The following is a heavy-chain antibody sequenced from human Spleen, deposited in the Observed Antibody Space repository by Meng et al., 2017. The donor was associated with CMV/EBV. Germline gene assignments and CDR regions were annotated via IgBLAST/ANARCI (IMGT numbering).Heavy chain of an antibody. V-gene: IGHV3-30-3*01. CDR1: GFTFSSYA. Sequence: GGSLRLSCAASGFTFSSYAMHWVRQAPDKGLEWVAVISYDGSNKYYADSVKGRFTISRDNSKNTLYLQMNSLRAEDTAVYYCAKDLSGSYPPHDAFDIWGQGTMVTVSS. D-gene: IGHD1-26*01. J-gene: IGHJ3*02. CDR2: ISYDGSNK. CDR3: AKDLSGSYPPHDAFDI.